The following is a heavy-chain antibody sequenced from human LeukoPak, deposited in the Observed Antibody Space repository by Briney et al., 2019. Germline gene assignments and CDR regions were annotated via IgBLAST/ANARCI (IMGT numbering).Heavy chain of an antibody. CDR1: GFTFSSYG. Sequence: GGSLRLSCAASGFTFSSYGMHWVRQAPGKGLEWVAVISYDGSNKYYADSVKGRFTISRDNSKNTLYLQMNSLRAEDTAVYYCAKDTMSTVTTLSFDYWGQGTLVTVSS. CDR3: AKDTMSTVTTLSFDY. D-gene: IGHD4-17*01. V-gene: IGHV3-30*18. J-gene: IGHJ4*02. CDR2: ISYDGSNK.